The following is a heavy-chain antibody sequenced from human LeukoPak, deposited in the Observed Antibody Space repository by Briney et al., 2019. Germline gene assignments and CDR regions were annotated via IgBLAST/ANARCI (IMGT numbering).Heavy chain of an antibody. CDR2: IYSGGST. V-gene: IGHV3-53*01. CDR3: ARGLSGSYHYFDY. CDR1: GFTVSSNY. D-gene: IGHD1-26*01. Sequence: PGGSLRLSCAVSGFTVSSNYMSWVRQAPGKGLEWVSVIYSGGSTYYADSVKGRFTISRDNSMNTLYLQVNSLRAEDTAVYYCARGLSGSYHYFDYWGQGTLVTVSS. J-gene: IGHJ4*02.